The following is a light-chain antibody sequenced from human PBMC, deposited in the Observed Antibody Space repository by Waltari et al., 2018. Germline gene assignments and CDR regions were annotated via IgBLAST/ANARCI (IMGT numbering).Light chain of an antibody. J-gene: IGKJ1*01. CDR2: QAS. CDR3: QHYNISFSCQ. CDR1: QGLGSW. Sequence: DIQMTQSPSTLSASVGDRVTITCRASQGLGSWVAWYQQKPGKAPKFLIDQASSLESGVPGRFSGSGPGTEFTLTISSLPPDAFAPLYCQHYNISFSCQFGPATTVEIK. V-gene: IGKV1-5*03.